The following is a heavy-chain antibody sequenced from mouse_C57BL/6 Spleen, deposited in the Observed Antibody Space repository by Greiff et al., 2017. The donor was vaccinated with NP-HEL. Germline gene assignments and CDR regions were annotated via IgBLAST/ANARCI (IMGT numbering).Heavy chain of an antibody. V-gene: IGHV1-64*01. CDR1: GYTFTSYW. J-gene: IGHJ4*01. CDR3: ARTYYYGSSYDYAMDY. D-gene: IGHD1-1*01. Sequence: QVQLQQPGAELVKPGASVKLSCQASGYTFTSYWMHWVKQRPGQGLEWIGMIHPNSGSTNYNEKFKSKAPLTVDKSSSTAYMQLSSLTSEDSAVYYCARTYYYGSSYDYAMDYWGQGTSVTVSS. CDR2: IHPNSGST.